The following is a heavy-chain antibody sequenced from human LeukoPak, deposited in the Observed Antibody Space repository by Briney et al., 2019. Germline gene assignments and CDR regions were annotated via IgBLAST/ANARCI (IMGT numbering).Heavy chain of an antibody. V-gene: IGHV3-20*01. J-gene: IGHJ4*02. Sequence: GGSLRLSCTASGFTFSDYYMSWIRQAPGKGLEWVSGINWNGGSTFYADSVKGRFTISRDNAKNALYLQMNSLTVEDTALYHCARDRSYGSFDFWGQGTLVTVSS. CDR1: GFTFSDYY. D-gene: IGHD5-18*01. CDR3: ARDRSYGSFDF. CDR2: INWNGGST.